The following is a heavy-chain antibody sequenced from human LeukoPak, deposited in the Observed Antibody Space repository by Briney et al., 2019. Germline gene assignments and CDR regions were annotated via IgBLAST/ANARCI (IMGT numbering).Heavy chain of an antibody. CDR2: IYYTGRT. D-gene: IGHD3-22*01. CDR1: GGFISNSNYY. CDR3: VRLYYYDSSRPPL. Sequence: SETLSLTCTVSGGFISNSNYYWGWIRQPPGKGLDWVGNIYYTGRTYYNPSLNGRVTLSVDTSQNHFSLQLSSVTAADTAVYYCVRLYYYDSSRPPLWGPGTLVIVSS. J-gene: IGHJ4*02. V-gene: IGHV4-39*01.